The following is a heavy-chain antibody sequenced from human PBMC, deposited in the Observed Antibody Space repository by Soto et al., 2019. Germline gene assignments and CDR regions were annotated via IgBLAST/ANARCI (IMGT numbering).Heavy chain of an antibody. Sequence: ASVKVSCKASGYTFTSYDINWVRQATGQGLEWMGWMNPNSGNTGYAQKFQGRVTMTRNTSISTAYMELSSLRSEDTAVYYCARRRGTYYDFWSGYIGRYGMDVCGQGTTVTVSS. D-gene: IGHD3-3*01. CDR3: ARRRGTYYDFWSGYIGRYGMDV. CDR2: MNPNSGNT. J-gene: IGHJ6*02. V-gene: IGHV1-8*01. CDR1: GYTFTSYD.